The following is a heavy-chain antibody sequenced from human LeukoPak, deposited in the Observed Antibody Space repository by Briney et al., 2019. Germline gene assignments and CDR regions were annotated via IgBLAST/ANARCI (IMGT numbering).Heavy chain of an antibody. CDR2: IVQDGSEK. D-gene: IGHD5-24*01. J-gene: IGHJ4*02. V-gene: IGHV3-7*01. Sequence: GGSLRLSCEASGFTFSTYWMSWVRQAPGKGLEWVATIVQDGSEKYYVDSVKGRFTISRDNAKDSLFLQMNSLRADDTAVYYCAKDRDWYYFDYWGQGTLVTVSS. CDR1: GFTFSTYW. CDR3: AKDRDWYYFDY.